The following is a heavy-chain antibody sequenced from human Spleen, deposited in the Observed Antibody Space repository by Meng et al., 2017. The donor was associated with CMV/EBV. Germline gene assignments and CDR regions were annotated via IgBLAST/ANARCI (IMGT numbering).Heavy chain of an antibody. D-gene: IGHD2-21*01. CDR1: GFTFSSYS. Sequence: GGSLRLSCAVSGFTFSSYSMNWVRQAPGKGLEWVSSITSSGSYIYYADSVKGRFTISRDNAKNTLYLQMNSLRAEDTAVYYCAKYSAVGERLYYFDYWGQGTLVTVSS. J-gene: IGHJ4*02. CDR2: ITSSGSYI. V-gene: IGHV3-21*04. CDR3: AKYSAVGERLYYFDY.